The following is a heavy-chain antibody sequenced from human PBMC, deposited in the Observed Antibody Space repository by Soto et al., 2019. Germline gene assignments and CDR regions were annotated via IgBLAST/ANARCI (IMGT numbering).Heavy chain of an antibody. CDR2: ISSNGGST. Sequence: EVQLVESGGGLVQPGGSLRLSCAASGFTFSSYAMHWVRQAPGKGLEYVSAISSNGGSTYYANSVKGRFTISRDNSKNKLYLQMGSLRAEDMAVYYCARDGLAFGGVIVRGGFDYWGQGTLVTVSS. CDR1: GFTFSSYA. V-gene: IGHV3-64*01. CDR3: ARDGLAFGGVIVRGGFDY. D-gene: IGHD3-16*02. J-gene: IGHJ4*02.